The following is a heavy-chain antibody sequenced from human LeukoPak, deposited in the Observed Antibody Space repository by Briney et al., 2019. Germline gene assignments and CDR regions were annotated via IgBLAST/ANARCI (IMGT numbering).Heavy chain of an antibody. V-gene: IGHV3-33*01. Sequence: GSLRLSCAASGFPFSSYGMHWVRQAPGKGLEWVARLVYDARSDYANSVKGRFSICRDDSKNTLFLDMSNLRVEDTALYYCARDLSAAFDFWGQGVLVTVSS. J-gene: IGHJ4*02. D-gene: IGHD6-25*01. CDR3: ARDLSAAFDF. CDR1: GFPFSSYG. CDR2: LVYDARS.